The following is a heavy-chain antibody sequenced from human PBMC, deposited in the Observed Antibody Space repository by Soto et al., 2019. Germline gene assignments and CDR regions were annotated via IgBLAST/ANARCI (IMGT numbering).Heavy chain of an antibody. CDR1: GFTFSSYA. J-gene: IGHJ4*02. Sequence: EVQLLESGGGLVQPGGSLRLSCAASGFTFSSYAMSWVRQAPGKGLEWVSAISGSGGSTYYADSVKGRFTISRDNSKNTLYLQMNSLRAEDTAVYYCAKDQSSGWYGFVYFDYWGQGTLVTVSS. CDR3: AKDQSSGWYGFVYFDY. V-gene: IGHV3-23*01. CDR2: ISGSGGST. D-gene: IGHD6-19*01.